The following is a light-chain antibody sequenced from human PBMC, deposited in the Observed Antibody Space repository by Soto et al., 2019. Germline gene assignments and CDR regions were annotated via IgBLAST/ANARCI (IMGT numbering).Light chain of an antibody. CDR1: SSDIGRNY. J-gene: IGLJ1*01. V-gene: IGLV1-51*02. Sequence: QSVLTQPPSVSAAPGQKVTISCSGSSSDIGRNYVSWYQHLPGTAPKLLIYENDKRPSGIPDRFSGSKSGTSATLGITGLQTGDEADYYCGTWDSSLSIFVFGTGTKVTVL. CDR3: GTWDSSLSIFV. CDR2: END.